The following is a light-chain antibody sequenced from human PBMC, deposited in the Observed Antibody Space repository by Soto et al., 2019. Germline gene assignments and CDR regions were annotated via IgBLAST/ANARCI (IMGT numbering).Light chain of an antibody. J-gene: IGKJ2*01. V-gene: IGKV3-20*01. CDR1: QSVSSTY. Sequence: EIVLTQSPGTLSLSPGERATLSCRASQSVSSTYIAWYQQNPGQAPRLLIYGASNRATGIPDRFSGSGSGTDFTLTISRLETEDFAVYFCQQYGRSPPFTFCQGTKVEIK. CDR2: GAS. CDR3: QQYGRSPPFT.